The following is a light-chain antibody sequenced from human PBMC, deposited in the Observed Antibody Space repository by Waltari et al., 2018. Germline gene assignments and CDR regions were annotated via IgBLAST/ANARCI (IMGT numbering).Light chain of an antibody. Sequence: QSALTQPRSVSGSPGQSVTIPCTGTSSDVGGSNSVSWYQQHPGKTPKLIIYDVSERPSGVPARFSGSKSGNTSTLTISGLQAEDEADDSCCSLAGRNSWKFGGGTKLTVL. CDR2: DVS. CDR1: SSDVGGSNS. V-gene: IGLV2-11*01. J-gene: IGLJ3*02. CDR3: CSLAGRNSWK.